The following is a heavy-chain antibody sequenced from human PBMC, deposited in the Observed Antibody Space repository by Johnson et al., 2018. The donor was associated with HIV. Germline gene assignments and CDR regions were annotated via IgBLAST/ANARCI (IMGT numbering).Heavy chain of an antibody. D-gene: IGHD6-13*01. CDR2: IISDGTST. CDR3: ARSRSTRIAADAFDI. J-gene: IGHJ3*02. CDR1: GFTFSDYW. V-gene: IGHV3-74*02. Sequence: VQLVESGGGLVKPGGSLRLSCAASGFTFSDYWMHWVRQAPGKGLVWVSRIISDGTSTSYADSVKGRFTISRDNAKNTLYLQMNSLRAEDTAVYYCARSRSTRIAADAFDIWGQGTMVTVSS.